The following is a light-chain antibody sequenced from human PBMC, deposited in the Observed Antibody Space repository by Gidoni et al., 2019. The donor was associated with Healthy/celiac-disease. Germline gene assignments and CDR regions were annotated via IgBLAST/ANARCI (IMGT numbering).Light chain of an antibody. CDR2: GAS. Sequence: EIVMTQSPATLSVSPGERATLSCRASQSVSSNLAWYQQKPGQAPRLLIYGASTRATGIPARFSGSGSGTEFTLTISSLQSEDFAVYYSQQYNNWPLLLTFGGGTKVEIK. J-gene: IGKJ4*01. CDR1: QSVSSN. V-gene: IGKV3-15*01. CDR3: QQYNNWPLLLT.